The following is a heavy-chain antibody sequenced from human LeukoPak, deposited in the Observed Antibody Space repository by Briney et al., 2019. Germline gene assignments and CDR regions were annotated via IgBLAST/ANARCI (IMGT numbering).Heavy chain of an antibody. V-gene: IGHV3-74*01. J-gene: IGHJ4*02. D-gene: IGHD6-19*01. CDR3: ARVRDISGHWGFLDY. CDR2: INSDGSNT. CDR1: GFTFSSYW. Sequence: GGSLRLSCAASGFTFSSYWMHWVRQAPGEGPVWVSRINSDGSNTNYADSVKGRFTISRDNAKNTLYLQMNSLRAEDTAVFYCARVRDISGHWGFLDYWGQGTLVTVSS.